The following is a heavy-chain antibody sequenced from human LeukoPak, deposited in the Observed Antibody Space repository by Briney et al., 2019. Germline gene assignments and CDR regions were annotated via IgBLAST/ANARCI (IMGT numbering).Heavy chain of an antibody. V-gene: IGHV3-73*01. CDR1: GSTFSDSA. J-gene: IGHJ2*01. CDR2: IRTKVNKYET. D-gene: IGHD3/OR15-3a*01. CDR3: TTPKNLDWERYFDL. Sequence: PGGSLRLSCAASGSTFSDSAIHWVRQASGKGPEWVGRIRTKVNKYETAYATSMKGRFTVSRDDSKNTAFLQMNSLNTEDTAIYYCTTPKNLDWERYFDLWGRGTLVTVSS.